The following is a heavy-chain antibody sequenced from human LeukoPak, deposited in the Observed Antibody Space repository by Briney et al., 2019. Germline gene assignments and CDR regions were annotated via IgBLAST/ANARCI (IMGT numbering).Heavy chain of an antibody. V-gene: IGHV1-2*02. D-gene: IGHD3-3*01. Sequence: GASVKVSCKASGYTFTGYYMHWVRQAPGQGLEWMGWINPNSGGTNYAQKFRGRVTMTRDTSISTAYMELSRLRSDDTAVYYCARSDVLRFLEWSLDAFDIWGQGTMVTVSS. CDR2: INPNSGGT. CDR1: GYTFTGYY. CDR3: ARSDVLRFLEWSLDAFDI. J-gene: IGHJ3*02.